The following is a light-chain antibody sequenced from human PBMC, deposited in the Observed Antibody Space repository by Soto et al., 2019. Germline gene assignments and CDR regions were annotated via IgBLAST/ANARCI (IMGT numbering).Light chain of an antibody. CDR3: FSFTSTNTHV. CDR2: ETS. V-gene: IGLV2-23*01. Sequence: QSALTQPASVSGSPGQSVTISCTATSSDFGSYKFVSWYQHHPGTVPKVIIYETSKRPSGVSDRFSGSKSGNTASLTISGLQAEDEADYYCFSFTSTNTHVFGSGTKVTVL. J-gene: IGLJ1*01. CDR1: SSDFGSYKF.